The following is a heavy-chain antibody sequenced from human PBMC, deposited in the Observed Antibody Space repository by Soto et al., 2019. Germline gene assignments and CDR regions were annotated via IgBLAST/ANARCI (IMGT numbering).Heavy chain of an antibody. V-gene: IGHV1-3*01. CDR1: GYSFTTYG. J-gene: IGHJ5*02. CDR2: INAGNGNT. CDR3: ARAHYDILTGYSLNWLDP. D-gene: IGHD3-9*01. Sequence: GASVKVSCKASGYSFTTYGMNWVPQAPGQRLEWMGWINAGNGNTKYSQKFQGRVTITRDTSASTAYMELSSLRSEDTAVYYCARAHYDILTGYSLNWLDPWGQGTLVNVAS.